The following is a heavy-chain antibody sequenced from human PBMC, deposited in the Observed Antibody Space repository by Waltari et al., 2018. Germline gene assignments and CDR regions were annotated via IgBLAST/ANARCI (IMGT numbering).Heavy chain of an antibody. CDR2: IYYSGST. CDR3: ARGYSSSWYRYYYYYMDV. J-gene: IGHJ6*03. CDR1: GGSISSYY. V-gene: IGHV4-59*01. Sequence: QVQLQESGPGLVKPSETLSLTCTVSGGSISSYYWSWIRQPPGKGLEWIGYIYYSGSTNYNPSLKSRVTISVDTSKNQFSLKLSSVTAADTAVYYCARGYSSSWYRYYYYYMDVWGKGTTVTVSS. D-gene: IGHD6-13*01.